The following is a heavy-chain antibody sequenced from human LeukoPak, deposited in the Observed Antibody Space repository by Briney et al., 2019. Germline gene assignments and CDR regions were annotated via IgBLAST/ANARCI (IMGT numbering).Heavy chain of an antibody. CDR2: IYYSGST. Sequence: SETLSLTCTVSGGSISSSSYYWGWIRQPPGKGLEWIGSIYYSGSTYYNPSLKSRVTISVDTSKNQFSLKLSSVTAADTAVYYCARARVGTNWFDPWGQGTLVTVSS. CDR1: GGSISSSSYY. CDR3: ARARVGTNWFDP. D-gene: IGHD3-10*01. J-gene: IGHJ5*02. V-gene: IGHV4-39*07.